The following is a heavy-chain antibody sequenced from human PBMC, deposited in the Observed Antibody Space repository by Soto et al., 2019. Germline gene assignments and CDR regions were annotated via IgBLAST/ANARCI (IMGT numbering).Heavy chain of an antibody. V-gene: IGHV3-23*01. CDR3: AKPLLITIIVVVQDAFDI. CDR1: GFTFSSYA. CDR2: ISGSGGST. J-gene: IGHJ3*02. D-gene: IGHD3-22*01. Sequence: EVQLLESGGGLVQPGGSLRLSCAASGFTFSSYAMSWVRQAPGKGLEWVSAISGSGGSTYYADSVKGRFTISRDNSKNPLYLQMNSLRAEDTAVYYCAKPLLITIIVVVQDAFDIWGQGTMVTVSS.